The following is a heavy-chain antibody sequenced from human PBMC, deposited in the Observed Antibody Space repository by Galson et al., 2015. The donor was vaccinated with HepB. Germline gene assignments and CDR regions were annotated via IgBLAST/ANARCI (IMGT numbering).Heavy chain of an antibody. CDR2: TYYRSKWYI. CDR1: GDGVSSNHAV. J-gene: IGHJ6*02. V-gene: IGHV6-1*01. Sequence: CAISGDGVSSNHAVWNWIKQSPSRGLEWLGRTYYRSKWYIDYATSVRSRITINPDTSRNQFSLHLSSVTPEDTAVYYCAYGSDVWGQGATVIVSS. CDR3: AYGSDV.